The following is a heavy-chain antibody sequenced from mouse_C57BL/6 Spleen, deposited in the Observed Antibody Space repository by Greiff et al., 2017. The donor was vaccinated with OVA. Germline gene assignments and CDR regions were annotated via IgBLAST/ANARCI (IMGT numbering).Heavy chain of an antibody. J-gene: IGHJ3*01. CDR3: ARDGYYGRFAY. D-gene: IGHD2-3*01. CDR2: ISDGGSYT. CDR1: GFTFSSYA. Sequence: EVKVVESGGGLVKPGGSLKLSCAASGFTFSSYAMSWVRQTPEKRLEWVATISDGGSYTYYPDNVKGRFTISRDNAKNNLYLQMSHLKSEDTAMYYCARDGYYGRFAYWGQGTLVTVSA. V-gene: IGHV5-4*01.